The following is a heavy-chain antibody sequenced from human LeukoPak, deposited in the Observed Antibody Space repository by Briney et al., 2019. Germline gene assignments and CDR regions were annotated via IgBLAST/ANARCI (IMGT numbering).Heavy chain of an antibody. CDR2: ISAYNGNT. J-gene: IGHJ4*02. V-gene: IGHV1-18*01. Sequence: ASVKVSCKASGYTFTSYRISWVRQAPGQGLEWMGWISAYNGNTNYAQKLQGRVNMTTDTSTSTAYMELRSLRSDDTAVYYCARDPSQWYSPDYFDYWGQGTLVTVSS. D-gene: IGHD2-15*01. CDR3: ARDPSQWYSPDYFDY. CDR1: GYTFTSYR.